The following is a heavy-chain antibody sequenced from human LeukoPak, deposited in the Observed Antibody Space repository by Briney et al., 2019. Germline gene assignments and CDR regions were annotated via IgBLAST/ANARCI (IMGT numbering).Heavy chain of an antibody. CDR2: IYYSGST. Sequence: PSETLSLTCTVSGGSISSYYWSWIRQPPGKGLEWIGYIYYSGSTNYNPSLKSRVTISVDTSKNQFSLKLSSVTAADTAVYYCAGGYYGEHFDYWGQGTLVTVSS. CDR3: AGGYYGEHFDY. V-gene: IGHV4-59*01. CDR1: GGSISSYY. J-gene: IGHJ4*02. D-gene: IGHD4-17*01.